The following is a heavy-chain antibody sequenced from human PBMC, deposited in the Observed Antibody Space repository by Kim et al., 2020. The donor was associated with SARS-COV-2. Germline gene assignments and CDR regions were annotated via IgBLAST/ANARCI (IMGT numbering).Heavy chain of an antibody. CDR1: GGTFSSYA. V-gene: IGHV1-69*13. D-gene: IGHD6-6*01. CDR2: IIPIFGTA. CDR3: ASTGTAARSQDY. Sequence: SVKVSCKASGGTFSSYAISWVRQAPGQGLEWMGGIIPIFGTANYAQKFQGRVTITADESTSTAYMELSSLRSEDTAVYYCASTGTAARSQDYWGQGTLVTVSS. J-gene: IGHJ4*02.